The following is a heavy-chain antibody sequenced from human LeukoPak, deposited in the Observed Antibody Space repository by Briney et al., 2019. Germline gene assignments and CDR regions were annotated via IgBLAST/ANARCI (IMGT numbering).Heavy chain of an antibody. CDR1: GYTFTDYW. Sequence: GESLKISCKGSGYTFTDYWIGWVRQMPGKGLEWMGIIYPDDSDTRYSPSFQGPVTISADKSISTAYLQWSSLKASDTAMYYCARPGPGIAVAGWGPFDYWGQGTLVTVSS. D-gene: IGHD6-19*01. CDR2: IYPDDSDT. J-gene: IGHJ4*02. V-gene: IGHV5-51*01. CDR3: ARPGPGIAVAGWGPFDY.